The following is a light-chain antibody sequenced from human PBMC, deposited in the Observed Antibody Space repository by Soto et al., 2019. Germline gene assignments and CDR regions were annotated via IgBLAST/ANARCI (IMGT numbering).Light chain of an antibody. CDR3: QQYGTSPPWT. CDR1: QSVTSNY. CDR2: AAS. V-gene: IGKV3-20*01. Sequence: EIVLTQSPATLSFSPGERATLSWRASQSVTSNYLAWYQQKPGQAPRLLIYAASRRAPGIPDRFSASGSGTDFTLTISRLEPEDFAVYFCQQYGTSPPWTFGQGTKVDI. J-gene: IGKJ1*01.